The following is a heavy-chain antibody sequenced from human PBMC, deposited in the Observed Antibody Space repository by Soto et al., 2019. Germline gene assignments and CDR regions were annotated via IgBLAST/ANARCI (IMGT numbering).Heavy chain of an antibody. CDR3: ARSHDYGGIDY. V-gene: IGHV1-69*11. CDR2: ILPMIGAA. CDR1: RDTFNSYT. D-gene: IGHD4-17*01. Sequence: QVQLVQSGAEVKKPGSSVKVSCKAARDTFNSYTITWVRQAPGQGLEWMGRILPMIGAANYAEKFQDRVTIMADESTITAYMELSSLTSEDTAIYYCARSHDYGGIDYSGQGTLVTVSS. J-gene: IGHJ4*02.